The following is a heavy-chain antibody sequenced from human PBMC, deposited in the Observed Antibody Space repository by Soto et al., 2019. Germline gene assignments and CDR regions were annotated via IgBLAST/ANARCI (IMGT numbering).Heavy chain of an antibody. V-gene: IGHV4-31*03. D-gene: IGHD6-6*01. J-gene: IGHJ6*02. CDR1: GGSISSGGYY. Sequence: QVQLQESGPGLVKPSQTLSLTCTVSGGSISSGGYYWSWIRQHPGKGLEWIGVIYYGGSTYYNPSLKSRATIAVDSSQXQFSLKLSSVAAADTAVYYCAREGAAPYYYYGMDVWGQGTTVTVSS. CDR3: AREGAAPYYYYGMDV. CDR2: IYYGGST.